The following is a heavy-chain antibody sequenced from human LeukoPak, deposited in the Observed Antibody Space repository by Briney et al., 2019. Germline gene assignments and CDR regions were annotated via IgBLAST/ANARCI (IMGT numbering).Heavy chain of an antibody. V-gene: IGHV3-23*01. CDR2: ISGSGGTT. J-gene: IGHJ4*02. CDR3: SKDHQWEQERSFDY. CDR1: GFTFSSYG. Sequence: GGSLRLSRAASGFTFSSYGMSWVRQAPEKGLEWVSTISGSGGTTDYADSVKGRFTISRDNSKNTLYLQMNSLRAEDTAVYYCSKDHQWEQERSFDYWGQGTLVTVSS. D-gene: IGHD1-26*01.